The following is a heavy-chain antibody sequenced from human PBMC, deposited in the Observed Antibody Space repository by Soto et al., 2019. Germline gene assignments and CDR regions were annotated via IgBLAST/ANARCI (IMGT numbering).Heavy chain of an antibody. D-gene: IGHD3-9*01. CDR3: ARDGTNYDILTGYSY. Sequence: VPLKVSFKASGYTFTIYCISCLLQAPGQGLEWMGWISAYNGNTNYAQKLQGRVTMTTDTSTSTAYMELRSLRSDDTAVYYCARDGTNYDILTGYSYWGQGTLVTVSS. CDR1: GYTFTIYC. V-gene: IGHV1-18*01. CDR2: ISAYNGNT. J-gene: IGHJ4*02.